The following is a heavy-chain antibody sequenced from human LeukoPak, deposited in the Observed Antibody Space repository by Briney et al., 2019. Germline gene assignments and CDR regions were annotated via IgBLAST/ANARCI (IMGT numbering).Heavy chain of an antibody. V-gene: IGHV4-59*01. Sequence: SETLSLTCTVSGGSISSNYWNWIRQPPGKGLEWIGYIYYSGSTNYNPSLKSRVTISVDTSKSQFSLRLTSVTAADTAGYYCASGSAVAAAGDYWGQGTLVTVSS. J-gene: IGHJ4*02. CDR3: ASGSAVAAAGDY. CDR1: GGSISSNY. D-gene: IGHD6-13*01. CDR2: IYYSGST.